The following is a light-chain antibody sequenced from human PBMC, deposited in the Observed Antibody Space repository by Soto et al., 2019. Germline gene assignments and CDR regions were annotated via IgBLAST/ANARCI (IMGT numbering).Light chain of an antibody. CDR2: STG. CDR3: LLYYGGAYV. V-gene: IGLV7-43*01. Sequence: VVTQEPSLTVSPGGTVTLTCASSTGAVTSGYFPNWFQQKPGQAPRALIYSTGNRHSWTPARFSGSLLGGKAALTLSGVQPEDEAEYYCLLYYGGAYVFGTGTKVTAL. J-gene: IGLJ1*01. CDR1: TGAVTSGYF.